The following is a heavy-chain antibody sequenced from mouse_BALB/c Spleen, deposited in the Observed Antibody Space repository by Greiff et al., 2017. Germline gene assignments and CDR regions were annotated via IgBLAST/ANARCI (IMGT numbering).Heavy chain of an antibody. CDR3: ARYDYDGKDFDY. CDR2: IYPGGGYT. D-gene: IGHD2-4*01. Sequence: QVQLQQSGAELVRPGTSVKISCKASGYTFTNYWLGWVKQRPGHGLEWIGDIYPGGGYTNYNEKFKGKATLTADTSSSTAYMQLSSLTSEDSAVYFCARYDYDGKDFDYWGQGTTLTVSS. CDR1: GYTFTNYW. V-gene: IGHV1-63*02. J-gene: IGHJ2*01.